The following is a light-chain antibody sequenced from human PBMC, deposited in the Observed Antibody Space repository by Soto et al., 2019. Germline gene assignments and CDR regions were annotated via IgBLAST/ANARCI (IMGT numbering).Light chain of an antibody. J-gene: IGKJ1*01. V-gene: IGKV3-20*01. CDR3: QQYGSSPRT. CDR1: QSISGSY. Sequence: EIVLPQSPGTLSLSPGERATLSFRASQSISGSYLAWYQQKPGQAPRLLIYGASGRATGIPDRFSGSGSGTDFALTISRLGPEDFAAYYCQQYGSSPRTFGQRTKVDI. CDR2: GAS.